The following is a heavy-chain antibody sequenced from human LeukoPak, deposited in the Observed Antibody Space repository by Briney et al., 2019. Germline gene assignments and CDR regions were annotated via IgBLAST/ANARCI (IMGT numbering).Heavy chain of an antibody. D-gene: IGHD1-26*01. CDR2: ISSSGSTI. CDR1: GFTFSDYY. V-gene: IGHV3-11*01. J-gene: IGHJ5*02. CDR3: ARDRLGGEGATMMLLDP. Sequence: GGSLRLSCAASGFTFSDYYMSWIRQAPGKGLEWASYISSSGSTIYYADSVKGRFTISRDNAKNSLYLQMNSLRAEDTAVYYCARDRLGGEGATMMLLDPWGQGTLVTVSS.